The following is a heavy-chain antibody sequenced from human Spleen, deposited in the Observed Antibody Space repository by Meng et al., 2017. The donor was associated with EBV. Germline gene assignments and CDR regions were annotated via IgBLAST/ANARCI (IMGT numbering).Heavy chain of an antibody. Sequence: QITLKESGPTLVKPTQTLTLTCTFSGFSLTTTGMGVAWIRQPPGQALEWLALIYWDDDKRYSPSLKNRLTLTKDTSKNQVVLTMTNVDPVDTGTYYCAHVLNANWFDPWGQGTLVTVSS. CDR3: AHVLNANWFDP. CDR2: IYWDDDK. V-gene: IGHV2-5*02. J-gene: IGHJ5*02. D-gene: IGHD2-8*01. CDR1: GFSLTTTGMG.